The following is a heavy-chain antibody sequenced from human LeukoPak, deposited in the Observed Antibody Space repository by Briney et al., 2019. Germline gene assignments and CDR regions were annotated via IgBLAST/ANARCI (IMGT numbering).Heavy chain of an antibody. CDR1: GFTFSSYW. J-gene: IGHJ6*03. V-gene: IGHV3-7*01. Sequence: PGGSLSLSCAASGFTFSSYWMSWVRQAPGKGLEWVANIKQDGSEKYYVDSVKGRFTISRDNAKNSLYLQMNSLRAEDTAVYYCARDRYCSSTSCYPDYYYYYMDVWGKGTTVTVSS. CDR3: ARDRYCSSTSCYPDYYYYYMDV. D-gene: IGHD2-2*01. CDR2: IKQDGSEK.